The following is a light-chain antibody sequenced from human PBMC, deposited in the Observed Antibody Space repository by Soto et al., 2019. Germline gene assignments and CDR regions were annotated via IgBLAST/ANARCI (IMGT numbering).Light chain of an antibody. CDR1: ESVFGY. CDR3: QQRYRWPPIT. V-gene: IGKV3-11*01. J-gene: IGKJ5*01. CDR2: DAS. Sequence: EVVLTQSPATLSLSPVERATLSCMASESVFGYLAWYQHKPGQAPRLLIYDASNRATGVPARFSGSGSGTDFTLTISSLEPEDFAVYYCQQRYRWPPITFGQGTRLEIK.